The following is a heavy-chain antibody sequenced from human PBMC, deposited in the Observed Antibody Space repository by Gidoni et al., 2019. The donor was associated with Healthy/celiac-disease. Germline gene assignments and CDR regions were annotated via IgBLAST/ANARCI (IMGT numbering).Heavy chain of an antibody. CDR3: AKNKPGYSSSWHGGADY. J-gene: IGHJ4*02. CDR2: ISGSGGST. CDR1: GFTFSSYA. Sequence: EVQLLESGGGLVQPGGSLRLSCAASGFTFSSYAMSWVRQAPGKGLEWVSAISGSGGSTYYADSVKGRFTISRDNSKNTLYLQMNSLRAEDTAVYYCAKNKPGYSSSWHGGADYWGQVTLVTVSS. V-gene: IGHV3-23*01. D-gene: IGHD6-13*01.